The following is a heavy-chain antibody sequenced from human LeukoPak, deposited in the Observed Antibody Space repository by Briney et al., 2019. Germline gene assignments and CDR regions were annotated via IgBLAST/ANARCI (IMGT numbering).Heavy chain of an antibody. CDR2: IYHSGST. J-gene: IGHJ5*02. CDR3: GRHIVGGVAWRKKNWSAP. V-gene: IGHV4-38-2*02. Sequence: PSETLSLTCTVSGYSISSGYYWGWIRQPPGKGLEWIGSIYHSGSTYYNPSLKSRVTISVDTSKNQFSLKLSSVTAADTAVYYCGRHIVGGVAWRKKNWSAPGAREPRVTVPS. CDR1: GYSISSGYY. D-gene: IGHD2-15*01.